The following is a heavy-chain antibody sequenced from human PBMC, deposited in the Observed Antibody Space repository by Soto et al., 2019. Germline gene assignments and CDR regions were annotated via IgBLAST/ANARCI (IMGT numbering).Heavy chain of an antibody. CDR2: ISYDGSNK. D-gene: IGHD3-3*01. Sequence: QVQLVESGGGVVQPGRSLRLSCAASGFTFSSCAMHWVRQAPGKGLEWVALISYDGSNKDYADSVKGRFTISRDNSKNTLYLQMNSPRAEDTAVYYCARDKRDLRFLEWSYYFDYWGQGTLVTFSS. J-gene: IGHJ4*02. CDR1: GFTFSSCA. CDR3: ARDKRDLRFLEWSYYFDY. V-gene: IGHV3-30-3*01.